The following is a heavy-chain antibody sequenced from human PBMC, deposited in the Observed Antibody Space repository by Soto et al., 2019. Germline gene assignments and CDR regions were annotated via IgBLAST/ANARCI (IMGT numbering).Heavy chain of an antibody. J-gene: IGHJ4*02. Sequence: EVQLLESGGGLVQPGGSLRLSCAASGFTFNNYAMSWVRQARGKGLEWVSGISGSGGSTYYAASVKGRFTISRDNSKSTLYLQMNSLRAEDTAVYYCAKGKNYDVWSGIDSWGQGTLVTVSS. CDR2: ISGSGGST. V-gene: IGHV3-23*01. CDR1: GFTFNNYA. D-gene: IGHD3-3*01. CDR3: AKGKNYDVWSGIDS.